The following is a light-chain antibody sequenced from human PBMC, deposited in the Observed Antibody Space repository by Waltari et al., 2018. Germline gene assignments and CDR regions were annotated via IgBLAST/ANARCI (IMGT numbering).Light chain of an antibody. CDR2: EFN. CDR1: NNDIGSYNL. J-gene: IGLJ2*01. Sequence: QSALTQSASVSGSPGQSITISCTGTNNDIGSYNLVSWYQQHPGKAPKVIIFEFNKRPSGVSNRFSGSKSGNTASLTVSGLHPEDEADYYCCSYAGTPRVVFGGGTKLTVL. CDR3: CSYAGTPRVV. V-gene: IGLV2-23*02.